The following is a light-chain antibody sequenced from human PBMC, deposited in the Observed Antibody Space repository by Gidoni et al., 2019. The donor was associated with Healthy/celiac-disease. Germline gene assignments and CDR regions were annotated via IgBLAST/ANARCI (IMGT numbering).Light chain of an antibody. CDR3: SSYTSSSTLGV. J-gene: IGLJ1*01. CDR2: DVS. CDR1: SSDVGGYNY. V-gene: IGLV2-14*01. Sequence: QSALTQPASVSVSPGQSITISCPGTSSDVGGYNYVSWYQQHPGKAPKLMIYDVSNRPSGVSNRFSGSKSGNTASLTISGLQAEDEADYYCSSYTSSSTLGVFGTGTKVTVL.